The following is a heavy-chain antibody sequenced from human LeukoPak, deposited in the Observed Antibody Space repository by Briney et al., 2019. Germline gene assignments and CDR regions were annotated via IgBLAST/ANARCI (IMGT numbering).Heavy chain of an antibody. CDR2: FDPEGGET. V-gene: IGHV1-24*01. CDR1: GYTLAELS. D-gene: IGHD3-10*01. Sequence: ASVTVSCKVSGYTLAELSMHWVRQAPGKGLEWMGGFDPEGGETIYAQKFQGRVTMTEDTSTDTAYMELSSLRSEDTAVYYCATDKLIRLDRFGELLYYFDYWGQGTLVTVSS. J-gene: IGHJ4*02. CDR3: ATDKLIRLDRFGELLYYFDY.